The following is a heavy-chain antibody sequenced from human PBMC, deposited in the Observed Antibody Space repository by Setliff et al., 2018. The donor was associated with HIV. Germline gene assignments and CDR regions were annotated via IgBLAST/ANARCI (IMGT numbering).Heavy chain of an antibody. J-gene: IGHJ4*02. CDR2: IYYSGNA. CDR3: AKLTPFDY. Sequence: PSETLSLTCTVSGGSISSNNYYWGWIRQSPGKGLEWFGSIYYSGNAYYNPSLKSRLTISMDTSKNQFSLKLNSVTAADTAVYYCAKLTPFDYWGQGTLVTVSS. CDR1: GGSISSNNYY. V-gene: IGHV4-39*07. D-gene: IGHD7-27*01.